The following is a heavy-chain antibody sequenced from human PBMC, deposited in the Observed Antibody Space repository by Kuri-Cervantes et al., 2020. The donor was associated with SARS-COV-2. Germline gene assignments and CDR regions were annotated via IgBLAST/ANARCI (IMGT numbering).Heavy chain of an antibody. Sequence: SETLSLTCAVYGGSFSGYYWSWIRQPPGKGLEWIGEINHSGSTNYNPSLKSRVTISVDTSKNQFSLKLSSVTAADTAVYYCAKDSPGGYPNGNYFDYWGQGTLVTVSS. CDR1: GGSFSGYY. J-gene: IGHJ4*02. D-gene: IGHD1-26*01. CDR2: INHSGST. CDR3: AKDSPGGYPNGNYFDY. V-gene: IGHV4-34*01.